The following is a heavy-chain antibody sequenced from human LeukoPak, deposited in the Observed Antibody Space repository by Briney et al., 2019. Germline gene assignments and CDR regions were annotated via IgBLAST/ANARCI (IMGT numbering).Heavy chain of an antibody. J-gene: IGHJ4*02. CDR3: AREGPEYYFDY. V-gene: IGHV3-21*01. Sequence: GGSLRLSCAASGFTFSSYSMNWVRQAPGKGLEWVSSISSSSSYIYYADSVKGRFTISRDNAKNPLYLQMNSLRAEDTAVYYCAREGPEYYFDYWGQGTLVTVSS. CDR1: GFTFSSYS. CDR2: ISSSSSYI.